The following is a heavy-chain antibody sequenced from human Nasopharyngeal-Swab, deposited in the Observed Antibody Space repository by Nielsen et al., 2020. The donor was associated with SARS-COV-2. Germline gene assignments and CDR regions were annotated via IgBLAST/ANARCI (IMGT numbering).Heavy chain of an antibody. J-gene: IGHJ6*02. D-gene: IGHD3-10*01. Sequence: GSLKISCAASGFTFSNYSMNWVRQAPGKGLEWVSSISSSTSYIYYADSVKGRSTISRDNAKNSLYLQMNSLRAEDTAVYYCARDGFGESPYYYYYGMDVWGQGTTVTVSS. CDR3: ARDGFGESPYYYYYGMDV. CDR1: GFTFSNYS. V-gene: IGHV3-21*01. CDR2: ISSSTSYI.